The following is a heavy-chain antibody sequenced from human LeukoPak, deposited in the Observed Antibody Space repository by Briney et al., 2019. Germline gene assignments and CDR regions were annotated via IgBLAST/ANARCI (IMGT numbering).Heavy chain of an antibody. J-gene: IGHJ6*03. V-gene: IGHV4-30-4*08. D-gene: IGHD3-3*01. Sequence: TLSLTCTVSGGSISSGDYYWSWIRQPPGKGLEWIGYTYYSGSTYYNPSLKSRVTISVDTSKNQFSLKLSSVTAADTAVYYCARVVGYDFWSGHYYYMDVWGKGTTVTVSS. CDR2: TYYSGST. CDR3: ARVVGYDFWSGHYYYMDV. CDR1: GGSISSGDYY.